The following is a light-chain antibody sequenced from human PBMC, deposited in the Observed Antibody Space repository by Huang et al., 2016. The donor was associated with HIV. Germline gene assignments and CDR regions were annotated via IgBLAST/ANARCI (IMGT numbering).Light chain of an antibody. CDR1: QSVSSSY. CDR2: DAS. CDR3: QQYGSSPRT. Sequence: EIVLTQSPATLSLSPGERATLSCGASQSVSSSYVAWDQQRPVLAPRLLIYDASYRATGIPDRFSGSGSGTDFTLTISRLEPEDFAVYYCQQYGSSPRTFGQGTKVEIK. J-gene: IGKJ1*01. V-gene: IGKV3D-20*01.